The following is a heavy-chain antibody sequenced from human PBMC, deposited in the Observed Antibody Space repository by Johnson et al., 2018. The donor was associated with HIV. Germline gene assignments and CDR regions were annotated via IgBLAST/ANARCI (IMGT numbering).Heavy chain of an antibody. V-gene: IGHV3-11*04. CDR1: GFTFSDYY. D-gene: IGHD3-3*01. Sequence: QVQLVESGGGLVKPGGSLRLSCAASGFTFSDYYMSWIRQAPGKGLEWVSYISSSGSTIYYADSVKGRFTVSRDNSKITLDLQMNSLSPADTAVYYCCSGDDYAFDIWGQGTMLTVSP. J-gene: IGHJ3*02. CDR2: ISSSGSTI. CDR3: CSGDDYAFDI.